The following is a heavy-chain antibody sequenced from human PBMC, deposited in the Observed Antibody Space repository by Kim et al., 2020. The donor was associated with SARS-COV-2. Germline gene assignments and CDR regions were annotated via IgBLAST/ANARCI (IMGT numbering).Heavy chain of an antibody. Sequence: GGSLRLSCAASGFTFSSYAMSWVRQAPGKGLEWVSAISGSGGSTYYADSVKGRFTISRHNSKNTLYLQMNSLRDEDTDVYYCAKGQSNNYYDSSGYGCAFDIWGQGTMVTVSS. V-gene: IGHV3-23*01. J-gene: IGHJ3*02. CDR3: AKGQSNNYYDSSGYGCAFDI. D-gene: IGHD3-22*01. CDR2: ISGSGGST. CDR1: GFTFSSYA.